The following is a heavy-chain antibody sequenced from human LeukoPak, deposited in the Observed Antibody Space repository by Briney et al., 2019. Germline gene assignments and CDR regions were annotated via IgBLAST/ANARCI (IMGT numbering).Heavy chain of an antibody. CDR1: GFTFSSYA. CDR2: INTGGGT. Sequence: GGSLRLSCAASGFTFSSYAMSWVRQAPGKGLEWVSGINTGGGTYYAGSVRGRFTISRDNSKNTLYLQMNSLRAEDTAVYYCATSPVSVAGLQPKFDYWGQGTLVTVSS. CDR3: ATSPVSVAGLQPKFDY. J-gene: IGHJ4*02. V-gene: IGHV3-23*01. D-gene: IGHD5-24*01.